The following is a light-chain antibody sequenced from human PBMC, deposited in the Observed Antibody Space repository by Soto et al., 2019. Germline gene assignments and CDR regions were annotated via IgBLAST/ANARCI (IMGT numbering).Light chain of an antibody. V-gene: IGKV4-1*01. CDR2: WAS. CDR1: QSLLYSSNNKNY. CDR3: QQCYNTPYT. J-gene: IGKJ2*01. Sequence: DIVMTQSPDSLAVSLGERATINCKSSQSLLYSSNNKNYLAWYQQKPGQPPKLLIYWASTRESGVPDRFSGSGSGTDFTLTISSLQAEDVAVYYCQQCYNTPYTFGRGTKLEIK.